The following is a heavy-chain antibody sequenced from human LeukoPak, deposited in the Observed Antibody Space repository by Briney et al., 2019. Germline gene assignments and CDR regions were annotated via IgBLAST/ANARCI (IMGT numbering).Heavy chain of an antibody. CDR3: AVHPLGTDQTNYFDY. CDR2: IIPIFGTA. J-gene: IGHJ4*02. CDR1: GGTFSSYA. V-gene: IGHV1-69*05. D-gene: IGHD3-16*01. Sequence: SVKVSCKASGGTFSSYAISWVRQAPGQGLEWMGGIIPIFGTANYAQKFQVRVTITTDESTSTAYMELSSLRSEDTAVYYCAVHPLGTDQTNYFDYWGQGTLVTVSS.